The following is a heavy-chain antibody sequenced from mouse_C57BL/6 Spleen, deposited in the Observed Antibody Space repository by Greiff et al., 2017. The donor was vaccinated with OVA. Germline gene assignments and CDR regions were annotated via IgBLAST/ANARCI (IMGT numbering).Heavy chain of an antibody. V-gene: IGHV1-54*01. D-gene: IGHD3-2*02. CDR3: GRSIDSSEFAY. CDR1: GYAFTNYL. J-gene: IGHJ3*01. CDR2: INPGSGGT. Sequence: QVQLQQSGAELVRPGTSVKVSCKASGYAFTNYLIAWVKQRPGQGLEWIGEINPGSGGTNYNEKFKGKATLTADKTSSTAYMQLSSLTSEDSAVYCCGRSIDSSEFAYWGQGTLRTVSA.